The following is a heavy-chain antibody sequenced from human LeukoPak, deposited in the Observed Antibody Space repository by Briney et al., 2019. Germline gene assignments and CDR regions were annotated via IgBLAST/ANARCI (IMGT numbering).Heavy chain of an antibody. V-gene: IGHV4-59*08. CDR2: IYYCGST. CDR3: ARRDSSGWYLDY. CDR1: GGSISSYY. J-gene: IGHJ4*02. D-gene: IGHD6-19*01. Sequence: SETLSLTCTVSGGSISSYYWIWIRQPPGKGLEWIGYIYYCGSTNYNPSLQSRATISVDTSKNQFSRKLSSVTAADTAVYYCARRDSSGWYLDYWGQGTLVTVSS.